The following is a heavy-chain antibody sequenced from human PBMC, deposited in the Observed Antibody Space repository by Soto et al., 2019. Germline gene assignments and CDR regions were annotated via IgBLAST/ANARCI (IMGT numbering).Heavy chain of an antibody. CDR2: ISGSGEST. J-gene: IGHJ4*02. D-gene: IGHD3-10*01. CDR3: AKRREGGYYIFDY. CDR1: GFTFSSFA. V-gene: IGHV3-23*01. Sequence: GGSLRLSCAASGFTFSSFAMSWVRQAPGKGLEWVSSISGSGESTYYADSVKGRLSISRDNSKNTLYLQMNSLRAEDTAVYYCAKRREGGYYIFDYWGQGTPVTVSS.